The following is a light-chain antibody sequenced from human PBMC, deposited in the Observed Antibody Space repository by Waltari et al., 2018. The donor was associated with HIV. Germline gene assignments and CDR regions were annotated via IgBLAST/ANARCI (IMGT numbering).Light chain of an antibody. CDR1: SSDVGAYNY. CDR2: EVS. J-gene: IGLJ2*01. CDR3: SSFTTSNSLL. V-gene: IGLV2-14*01. Sequence: QSALTQPASVSGSPGQSITVSCTGTSSDVGAYNYVSWYQQTPGTAPKLVIYEVSNRPSGSSYRFSGSKSGNTASLTISGLQTEDEGDYYCSSFTTSNSLLFGGGTKVTVL.